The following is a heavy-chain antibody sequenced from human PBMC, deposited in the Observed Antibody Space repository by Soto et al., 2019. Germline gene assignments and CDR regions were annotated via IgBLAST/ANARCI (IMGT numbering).Heavy chain of an antibody. CDR2: IYYSGST. J-gene: IGHJ4*02. Sequence: PSETLSLTCTVSGGSISSYYWSWIRQPPGKGLEWIGYIYYSGSTNYNPSLKSRVTISVDTSKNQFSLKLSSVTAADTAVYYCARTDRAALYDFWSGYYEGTYSDYWGQGTLVTVSS. CDR3: ARTDRAALYDFWSGYYEGTYSDY. V-gene: IGHV4-59*01. CDR1: GGSISSYY. D-gene: IGHD3-3*01.